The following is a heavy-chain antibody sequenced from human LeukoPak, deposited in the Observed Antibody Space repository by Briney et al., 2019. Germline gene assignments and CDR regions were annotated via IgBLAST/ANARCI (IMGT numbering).Heavy chain of an antibody. CDR2: FDPEDGET. V-gene: IGHV1-24*01. J-gene: IGHJ4*02. Sequence: GASVKVSCKVSGYTLTELSMHWVRQAPGKGLEWMGGFDPEDGETIYAQKFQGRVTMTEDTSTDTAYMELSSLRSEDTAVYYCATGIGEITFGGVIVMGDYWGQGTLVTVSS. D-gene: IGHD3-16*02. CDR1: GYTLTELS. CDR3: ATGIGEITFGGVIVMGDY.